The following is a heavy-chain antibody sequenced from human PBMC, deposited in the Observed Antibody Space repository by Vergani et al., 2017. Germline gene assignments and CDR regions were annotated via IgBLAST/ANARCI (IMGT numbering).Heavy chain of an antibody. CDR1: GFTLSSYG. CDR2: IWLDGSNN. CDR3: ARTPHGTSFYYGLDV. D-gene: IGHD2-2*01. J-gene: IGHJ6*02. Sequence: VQLVESGGGVVQPGRSLRLSCAASGFTLSSYGMHWVRQAPGKGLEWVAVIWLDGSNNYYADSVKGRFTISRDNSKNALYLQMNSLRVEDTAVYYCARTPHGTSFYYGLDVWGQGP. V-gene: IGHV3-33*01.